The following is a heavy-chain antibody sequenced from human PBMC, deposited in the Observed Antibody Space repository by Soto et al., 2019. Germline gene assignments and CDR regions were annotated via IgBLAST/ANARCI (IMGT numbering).Heavy chain of an antibody. J-gene: IGHJ4*02. V-gene: IGHV4-4*07. CDR2: VYSSGTT. D-gene: IGHD3-10*01. CDR3: ARDIGSYAYGEGY. CDR1: GGSINSYW. Sequence: SETLSLTCSVSGGSINSYWWSWIRQPAGKGLEWIGRVYSSGTTDYNPSLNSRATMSVETSKNQFSLKLSSVTAADTAVYYCARDIGSYAYGEGYWGQGIQVAVSS.